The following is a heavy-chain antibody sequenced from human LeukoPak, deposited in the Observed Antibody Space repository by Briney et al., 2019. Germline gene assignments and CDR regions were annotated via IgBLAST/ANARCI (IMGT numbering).Heavy chain of an antibody. J-gene: IGHJ5*02. D-gene: IGHD3-10*01. Sequence: ASVKVSRKASGYTFTSYGISWVRQAPGQGLEWMGWISAYNGNTNYAQKLQGRVTMTTDTSTSTAYMELRSLRSDDTAVYYCARVKVRNMVRGVIITLDPWGQGTLVTVSS. CDR2: ISAYNGNT. V-gene: IGHV1-18*01. CDR3: ARVKVRNMVRGVIITLDP. CDR1: GYTFTSYG.